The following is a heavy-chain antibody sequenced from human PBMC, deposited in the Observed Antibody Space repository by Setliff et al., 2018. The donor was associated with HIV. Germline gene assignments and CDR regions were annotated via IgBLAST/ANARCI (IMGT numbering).Heavy chain of an antibody. CDR2: IYTSGTT. CDR3: ARSVPRYCSGGSCYPPLFDY. V-gene: IGHV4-4*07. J-gene: IGHJ4*02. CDR1: GDSISSYY. Sequence: SETLSLTCTVSGDSISSYYWSWIRQTAGKGLEWIGRIYTSGTTNYNPSLKRRVTMSVDTSKNQFSLKLSSVTAADTAVYYCARSVPRYCSGGSCYPPLFDYWGQGTLVTVSS. D-gene: IGHD2-15*01.